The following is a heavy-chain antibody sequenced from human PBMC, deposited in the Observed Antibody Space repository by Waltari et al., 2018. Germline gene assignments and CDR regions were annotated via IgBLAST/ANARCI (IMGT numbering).Heavy chain of an antibody. Sequence: GGVVQPGRSLRLSCAASGFSFSDYAMYWVRQAPGRGLEWVALISFGGSDTYYAASVKGQFTISRDNSKSTLYLQMNSLRAEDTAVYYCARDSVVVTATLPSLRGYYYYGMDVWGQGTTVTVSS. CDR3: ARDSVVVTATLPSLRGYYYYGMDV. CDR2: ISFGGSDT. D-gene: IGHD2-15*01. J-gene: IGHJ6*02. V-gene: IGHV3-30*01. CDR1: GFSFSDYA.